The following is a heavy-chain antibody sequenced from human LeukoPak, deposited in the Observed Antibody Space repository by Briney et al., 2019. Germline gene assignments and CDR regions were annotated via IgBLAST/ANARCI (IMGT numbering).Heavy chain of an antibody. V-gene: IGHV4-34*01. Sequence: SETLSLTCAAYGGSFSGYYWSWIRQPPGKGLEWIGEINHSGSTNYNPSLKSRVTISVDTSKNQFSLKLSSVTAADTAVYYCARVGVEMATTIFFDYWGQGTLVTVSS. D-gene: IGHD5-24*01. CDR1: GGSFSGYY. CDR3: ARVGVEMATTIFFDY. J-gene: IGHJ4*02. CDR2: INHSGST.